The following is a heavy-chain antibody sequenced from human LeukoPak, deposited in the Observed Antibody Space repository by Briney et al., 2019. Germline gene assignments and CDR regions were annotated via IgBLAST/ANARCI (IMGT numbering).Heavy chain of an antibody. D-gene: IGHD2-2*02. Sequence: SVKVSCKAFGGTFSSYAISWVRQAPGQGLEWMGGIIPIFGTANYAQKFQGRVTITTDESTSTAYMELSSLRSEDTAVYYCASGPGGYCSSTSCYTGGLNWFDPWGQGTLVTVSS. CDR2: IIPIFGTA. J-gene: IGHJ5*02. CDR1: GGTFSSYA. CDR3: ASGPGGYCSSTSCYTGGLNWFDP. V-gene: IGHV1-69*05.